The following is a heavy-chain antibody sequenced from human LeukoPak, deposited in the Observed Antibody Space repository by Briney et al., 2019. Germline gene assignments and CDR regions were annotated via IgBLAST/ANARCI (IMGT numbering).Heavy chain of an antibody. J-gene: IGHJ4*02. CDR2: IYPGDSDT. V-gene: IGHV5-51*01. CDR1: GYSFTSYW. D-gene: IGHD2-15*01. CDR3: ARSCSGGSCYSHYFDY. Sequence: GESLKISCKGSGYSFTSYWIGWVRQMPGKGLEWMGIIYPGDSDTRYSPSFQGQVTISADKSISTAYLQWSSLRASDTAMYYCARSCSGGSCYSHYFDYWGQGTLVTVSS.